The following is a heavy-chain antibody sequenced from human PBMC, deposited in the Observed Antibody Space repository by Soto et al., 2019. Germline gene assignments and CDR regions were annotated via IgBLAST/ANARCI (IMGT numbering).Heavy chain of an antibody. J-gene: IGHJ4*02. CDR3: ARDLSKVTTPFIDY. V-gene: IGHV3-21*01. CDR1: GFNFTNYR. CDR2: ISDDSRYI. D-gene: IGHD4-17*01. Sequence: PGGSLRLSCTSSGFNFTNYRMDWVRQAPGKGLEWVSSISDDSRYIYYADSLKGRFTISRDNAKNSMFLQMNSLRAEDTAVYYCARDLSKVTTPFIDYWGQGALVTVS.